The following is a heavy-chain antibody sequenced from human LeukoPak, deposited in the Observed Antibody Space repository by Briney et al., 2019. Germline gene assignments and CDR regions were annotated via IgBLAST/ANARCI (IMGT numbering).Heavy chain of an antibody. V-gene: IGHV4-4*02. D-gene: IGHD2-15*01. Sequence: SETLSLTCTVSGGSISSNWWTWVRQPPGKGLEWIGEIYHSGSTNYNPSLKSRVTISVDKSKNHFSLKLSSVTAADTAVYYCARLRVVAAFDYWGQGTLVTVSS. CDR3: ARLRVVAAFDY. J-gene: IGHJ4*02. CDR2: IYHSGST. CDR1: GGSISSNW.